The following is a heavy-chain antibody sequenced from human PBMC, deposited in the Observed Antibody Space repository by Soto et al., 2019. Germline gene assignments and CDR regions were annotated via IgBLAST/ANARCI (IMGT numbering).Heavy chain of an antibody. Sequence: EVQLLESGGGLVLTGGFLRLSCAACGFNFSSYAMSWVRQAPGKGLEWVSAISGSGGSTYYADSVKGRFTISRDNSKNTLYLQMNSLRAEDTAVYYCANDHDCSSTSCYVDYWGQGTLVTVSS. CDR1: GFNFSSYA. V-gene: IGHV3-23*01. CDR2: ISGSGGST. J-gene: IGHJ4*02. CDR3: ANDHDCSSTSCYVDY. D-gene: IGHD2-2*01.